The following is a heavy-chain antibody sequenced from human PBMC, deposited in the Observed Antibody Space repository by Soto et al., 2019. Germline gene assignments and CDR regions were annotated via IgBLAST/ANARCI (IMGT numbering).Heavy chain of an antibody. J-gene: IGHJ3*02. CDR3: VRDSHYDILTGYSRNGFDI. CDR2: INPNSGGT. D-gene: IGHD3-9*01. CDR1: GYTFIGHY. Sequence: ASVKVSCKASGYTFIGHYIHWVRQAPGQGLEWMGWINPNSGGTNYAQNFQGRVTMTRDTSISTGYMELSRLRSDDTAVYYCVRDSHYDILTGYSRNGFDIWGQGTMVTVSS. V-gene: IGHV1-2*02.